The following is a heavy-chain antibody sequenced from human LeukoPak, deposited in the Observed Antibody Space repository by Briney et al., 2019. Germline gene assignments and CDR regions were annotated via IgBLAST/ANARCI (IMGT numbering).Heavy chain of an antibody. CDR2: IIPIFGTA. Sequence: SVKVSCKASGGTFSSYAISWVRQAPGQGLDWMGGIIPIFGTANYAQKFQGRVTITADESTSTAYMELSSLRSEDTAVYYCARDLRSTMVRGVIAYYYYYMDVWGKGTTVTVSS. D-gene: IGHD3-10*01. CDR1: GGTFSSYA. V-gene: IGHV1-69*01. J-gene: IGHJ6*03. CDR3: ARDLRSTMVRGVIAYYYYYMDV.